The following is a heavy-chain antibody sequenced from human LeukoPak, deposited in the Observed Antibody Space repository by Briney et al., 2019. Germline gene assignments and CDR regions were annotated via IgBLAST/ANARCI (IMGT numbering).Heavy chain of an antibody. CDR1: GFTFGSSW. CDR3: ARGGSSTWYPL. V-gene: IGHV3-74*01. Sequence: GGSLRLSCAASGFTFGSSWMYWVRQAPGKGLVWVSRIASDGTTTIYADSVKGRFTISRDNAKNTLYLQMNSLTAEDTAVYYCARGGSSTWYPLWGQGTLVTVSS. CDR2: IASDGTTT. J-gene: IGHJ4*02. D-gene: IGHD6-13*01.